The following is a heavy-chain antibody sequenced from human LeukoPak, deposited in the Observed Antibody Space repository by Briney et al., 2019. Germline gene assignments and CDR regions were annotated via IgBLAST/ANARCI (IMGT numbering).Heavy chain of an antibody. V-gene: IGHV3-48*03. CDR1: GFTFSSYE. CDR3: ARVQQYDKFDY. J-gene: IGHJ4*02. Sequence: PGGSLTLSCAASGFTFSSYEMNWVRQAPGKGLEWVSYISSSGSTIYYADSVKGRFTISRDNAKNSLYLQMNSLRAEDTAFYYCARVQQYDKFDYWGQGTLVTVSS. CDR2: ISSSGSTI. D-gene: IGHD3-22*01.